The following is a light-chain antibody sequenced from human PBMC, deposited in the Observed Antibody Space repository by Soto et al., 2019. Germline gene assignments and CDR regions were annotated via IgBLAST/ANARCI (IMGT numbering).Light chain of an antibody. CDR2: GNT. CDR3: LSVDRSLSVV. CDR1: SSNIGAGYD. Sequence: QSVLTQPPSVSGAPGQRVTISCTGSSSNIGAGYDVHWYQQLPGRAPKLLIYGNTNRPSGVPDRFSGSKSGTSASLAITGLEAEYEADYYCLSVDRSLSVVFGGGTKLTVL. J-gene: IGLJ2*01. V-gene: IGLV1-40*01.